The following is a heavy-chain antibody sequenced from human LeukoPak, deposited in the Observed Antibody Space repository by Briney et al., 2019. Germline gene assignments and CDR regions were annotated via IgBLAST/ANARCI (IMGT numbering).Heavy chain of an antibody. J-gene: IGHJ4*02. CDR2: INHSGST. CDR3: ARPHPYYDSSGYYPYFDY. Sequence: SETLSLTCTVSGGSISSYYWSWIRQPPGKGLEWIGEINHSGSTNYNPSLKSRVTISVDTSKNQFSLKLSSVTAADTAVYYCARPHPYYDSSGYYPYFDYWGQGTLVTVSS. D-gene: IGHD3-22*01. CDR1: GGSISSYY. V-gene: IGHV4-34*01.